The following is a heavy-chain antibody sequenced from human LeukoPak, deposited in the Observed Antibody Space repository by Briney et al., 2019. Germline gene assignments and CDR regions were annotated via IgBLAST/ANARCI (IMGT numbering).Heavy chain of an antibody. D-gene: IGHD6-6*01. Sequence: PGGSLRLSCAASGFTFSSYAMHWVRQAPGKGLEWVAVISYDGSNKYYADSVKGRFTISRDNSKNTLYLQMNSLRAEDTAVYYCARDPTKQLVGLDYWGQGTLVTVSS. CDR3: ARDPTKQLVGLDY. CDR1: GFTFSSYA. V-gene: IGHV3-30-3*01. CDR2: ISYDGSNK. J-gene: IGHJ4*02.